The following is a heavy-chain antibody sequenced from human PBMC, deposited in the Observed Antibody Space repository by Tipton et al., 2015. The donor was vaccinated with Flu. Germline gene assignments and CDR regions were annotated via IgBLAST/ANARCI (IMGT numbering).Heavy chain of an antibody. CDR3: AGSGDTTGTRAVDY. V-gene: IGHV4-61*01. CDR1: GGSVSSGSYY. D-gene: IGHD1-1*01. Sequence: TLSLTCTVSGGSVSSGSYYWSWIRQPPGKGLEWIGYIYYSGSTNYNPSLKSRVTISVDKSKNQFSLKLSSVTAADTAVYYCAGSGDTTGTRAVDYWGQGTLVTVSS. CDR2: IYYSGST. J-gene: IGHJ4*02.